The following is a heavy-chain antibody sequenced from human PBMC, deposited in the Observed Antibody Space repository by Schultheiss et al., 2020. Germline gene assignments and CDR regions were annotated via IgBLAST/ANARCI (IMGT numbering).Heavy chain of an antibody. CDR3: ARDGYGDIVVVPAATGLYYYYGMDV. CDR2: ISSSSSTI. J-gene: IGHJ6*04. CDR1: GFTFSSYG. Sequence: GGSLRLSCAASGFTFSSYGMHWVRQAPGKGLEWVSYISSSSSTIYYADSVKGRFTISRDNAKNSLYLQMNSLRDEDTAVYYCARDGYGDIVVVPAATGLYYYYGMDVWGKGTTVTVSS. V-gene: IGHV3-48*02. D-gene: IGHD2-2*01.